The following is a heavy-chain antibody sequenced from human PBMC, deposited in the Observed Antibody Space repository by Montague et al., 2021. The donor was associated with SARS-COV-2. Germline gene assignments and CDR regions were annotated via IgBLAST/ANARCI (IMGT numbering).Heavy chain of an antibody. CDR3: AKDPHYDFWSGYYYDY. Sequence: SRRLSWAASGFTFSNYAMSWVRQAPGKGLEWVSVIYSGGSSTYYADSVKGQFTISRDNSKNTLYLQMNSLRAEDTAVYYCAKDPHYDFWSGYYYDYWGQGTLVTVSS. J-gene: IGHJ4*02. V-gene: IGHV3-23*03. D-gene: IGHD3-3*01. CDR2: IYSGGSST. CDR1: GFTFSNYA.